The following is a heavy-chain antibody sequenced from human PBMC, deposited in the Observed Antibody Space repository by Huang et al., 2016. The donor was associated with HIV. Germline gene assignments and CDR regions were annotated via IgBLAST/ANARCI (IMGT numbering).Heavy chain of an antibody. V-gene: IGHV3-74*03. CDR3: VRDKGPGAGTWFDP. CDR2: INRDGTST. J-gene: IGHJ5*02. D-gene: IGHD3-10*01. Sequence: EVQLVESGGGLVQPGGSRRISCAASGFSFSTYWMHWVRQAPGKGLFWVARINRDGTSTVYTGSVRGRLTISRDNAKNTLHLQMNSLRAEDTAVYYCVRDKGPGAGTWFDPWGQGTQVTVSS. CDR1: GFSFSTYW.